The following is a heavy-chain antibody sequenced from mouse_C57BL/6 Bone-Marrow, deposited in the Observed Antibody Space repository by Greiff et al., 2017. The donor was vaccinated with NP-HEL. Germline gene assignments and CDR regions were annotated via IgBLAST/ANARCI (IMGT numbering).Heavy chain of an antibody. CDR3: TPAYYFDY. CDR2: IDPENGDT. Sequence: EVQVVESGAELVRPGASVKLSCTASGFNIKDDYMHWVKQRPEQGLEWIGWIDPENGDTEYASKFQGKATITADTSSNTAYLQLSSLTSEDTAVYYCTPAYYFDYWGQGTTLTVSS. V-gene: IGHV14-4*01. J-gene: IGHJ2*01. CDR1: GFNIKDDY.